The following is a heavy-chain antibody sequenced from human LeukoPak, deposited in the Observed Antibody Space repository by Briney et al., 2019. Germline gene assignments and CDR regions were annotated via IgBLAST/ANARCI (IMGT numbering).Heavy chain of an antibody. CDR3: ARVAYCGSGSSCFDP. D-gene: IGHD3-10*01. Sequence: ASVKVSCKASGYTFTSYGISWVRQAPGQGLEWMGWISAYNGNTNYAQKLQGRVTMTTDTSTSTAYMELRSLRSDDTAVYYCARVAYCGSGSSCFDPWGQGTLVTVSS. CDR2: ISAYNGNT. V-gene: IGHV1-18*04. J-gene: IGHJ5*02. CDR1: GYTFTSYG.